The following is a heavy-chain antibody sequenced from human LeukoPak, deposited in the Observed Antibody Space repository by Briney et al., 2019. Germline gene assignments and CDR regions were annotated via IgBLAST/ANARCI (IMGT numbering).Heavy chain of an antibody. J-gene: IGHJ6*03. CDR3: AKGTMIVVAADYMDV. V-gene: IGHV3-23*01. D-gene: IGHD3-22*01. Sequence: GGSLRLSCAASGFTFSSYAMSCVRQPPRNGLEWDSAISGSGGSTYYADSVKGRFTISRDNSKNTLYLQMNSLRAEDTAVYYCAKGTMIVVAADYMDVWGKGTTVTVSS. CDR2: ISGSGGST. CDR1: GFTFSSYA.